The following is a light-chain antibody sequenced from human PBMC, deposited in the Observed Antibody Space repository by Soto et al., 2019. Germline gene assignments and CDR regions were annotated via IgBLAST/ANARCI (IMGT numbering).Light chain of an antibody. Sequence: IVLTQSPATLSLSPGERATLSCRASQSVGKYLVWYQQKPGQAPRLLIYDASNRATGIPARFSGSGSGTDFTLTISSLEPEDFAVYYCQQRSNWPPLRTFGQGTKVDIK. CDR3: QQRSNWPPLRT. CDR1: QSVGKY. V-gene: IGKV3-11*01. J-gene: IGKJ1*01. CDR2: DAS.